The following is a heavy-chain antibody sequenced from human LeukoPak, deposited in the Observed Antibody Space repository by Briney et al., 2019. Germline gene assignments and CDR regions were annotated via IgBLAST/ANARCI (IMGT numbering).Heavy chain of an antibody. CDR3: SSGASRDY. Sequence: ASVKVSCKASGYTFTNYYMHWVRQAPGQGLEWMGIISPSGGSTNYAQKFRDRVTMTRDMSTSTVYMELSSLRSEDTAVYYCSSGASRDYWGQGTLVTVSS. V-gene: IGHV1-46*01. CDR2: ISPSGGST. CDR1: GYTFTNYY. J-gene: IGHJ4*02.